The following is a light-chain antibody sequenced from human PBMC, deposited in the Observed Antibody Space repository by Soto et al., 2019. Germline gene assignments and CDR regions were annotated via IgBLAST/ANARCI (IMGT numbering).Light chain of an antibody. CDR1: QSVSSGY. CDR2: DAS. J-gene: IGKJ1*01. CDR3: QQYGSSPRT. V-gene: IGKV3-20*01. Sequence: EIVLTQSPGTLSLSPGERGTLSCRASQSVSSGYLAWYQQKPGQAPRLLIYDASSRATGIPDRFSGSGSGTDFTLTINRLEPEDFAVYYCQQYGSSPRTFGQGTKVDIK.